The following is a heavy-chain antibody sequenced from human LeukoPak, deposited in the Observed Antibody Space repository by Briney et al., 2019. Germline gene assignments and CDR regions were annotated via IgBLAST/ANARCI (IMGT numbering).Heavy chain of an antibody. CDR2: INHSGST. CDR1: GGSFSGYY. CDR3: ARVVRGYSYGYLYYFDY. V-gene: IGHV4-34*01. J-gene: IGHJ4*02. D-gene: IGHD5-18*01. Sequence: PSETLSLTCVVYGGSFSGYYWSWIRQPPGKGLEWIGEINHSGSTNYNPSLKSRVTISVDTSKNQFSLKLSSVTAADTAVYYCARVVRGYSYGYLYYFDYWGQGTLVTVSS.